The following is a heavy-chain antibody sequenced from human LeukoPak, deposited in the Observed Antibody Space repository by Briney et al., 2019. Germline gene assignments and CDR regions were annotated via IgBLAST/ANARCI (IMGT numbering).Heavy chain of an antibody. CDR3: ARSPRWYHDY. J-gene: IGHJ4*02. V-gene: IGHV4-39*07. CDR1: GGSISSSSYY. Sequence: PSETLSLTCTVSGGSISSSSYYWGWIRQPPGKGLEWIGSIYYSGSTYYNPSLKSRVTISIDTSKNQFSLKLNSVTAADTAVYYCARSPRWYHDYWGQGTLVTVSS. CDR2: IYYSGST. D-gene: IGHD4-23*01.